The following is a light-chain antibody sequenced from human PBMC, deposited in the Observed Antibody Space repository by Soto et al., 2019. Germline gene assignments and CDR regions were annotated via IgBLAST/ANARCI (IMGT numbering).Light chain of an antibody. CDR1: SSDVGSYNL. Sequence: QSALTQPASVSGSPGQSITISCTGTSSDVGSYNLGSLCQQHPGKASKVMIYDGSNRPSGVSNRFSGSKSGNTASLTISGLKAEDEADYYCCSYAGSSTFVVFGGGTKVTVL. V-gene: IGLV2-23*03. CDR3: CSYAGSSTFVV. J-gene: IGLJ2*01. CDR2: DGS.